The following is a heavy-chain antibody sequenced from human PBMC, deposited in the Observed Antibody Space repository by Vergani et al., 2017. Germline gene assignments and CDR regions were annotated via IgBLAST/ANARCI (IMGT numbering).Heavy chain of an antibody. CDR1: NFFISSNAYY. J-gene: IGHJ4*02. Sequence: QVQLKESGPGLVKPSETLSLTCTVSNFFISSNAYYWGWIRQAPGRGLEWIGSLHHNGATSHNPSLRSRVTVSRDTAKNQFSLNLMSVTAADTAMYYCAVRPRVNLVGGEIVTKRTFDYWSQGSLVTVSS. CDR3: AVRPRVNLVGGEIVTKRTFDY. CDR2: LHHNGAT. V-gene: IGHV4-38-2*02. D-gene: IGHD3-10*01.